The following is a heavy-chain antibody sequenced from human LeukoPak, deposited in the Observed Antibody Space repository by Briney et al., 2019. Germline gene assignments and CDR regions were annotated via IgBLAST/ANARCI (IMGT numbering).Heavy chain of an antibody. CDR3: ARGKVLLWFGELLLEFDY. Sequence: ASVKVSCKASGYTFTGYYMHWMRQAPGQGLEWMGWINPNSGGTNYAQKFQGRVTMTRDTSISTAYMELSRLRSDDTAVYYCARGKVLLWFGELLLEFDYWGQGTLVTVSS. V-gene: IGHV1-2*02. J-gene: IGHJ4*02. CDR1: GYTFTGYY. D-gene: IGHD3-10*01. CDR2: INPNSGGT.